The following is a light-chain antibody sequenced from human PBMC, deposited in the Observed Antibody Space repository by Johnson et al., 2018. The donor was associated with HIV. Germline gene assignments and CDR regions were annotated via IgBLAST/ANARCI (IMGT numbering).Light chain of an antibody. V-gene: IGLV1-51*02. J-gene: IGLJ1*01. CDR2: ENN. Sequence: QSVLTQPPSVSAAPGQKVTISCSGSSSNIGNNYVSWYQQLPGTAPKLLIHENNKRPSGIPDRFSGSKSGTSATLGITGLQTGDEADYYCGTWDSSLSPGGVFGTGTKVTV. CDR1: SSNIGNNY. CDR3: GTWDSSLSPGGV.